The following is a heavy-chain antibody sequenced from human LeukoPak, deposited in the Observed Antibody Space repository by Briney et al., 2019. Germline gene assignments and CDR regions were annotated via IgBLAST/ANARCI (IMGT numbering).Heavy chain of an antibody. CDR2: VYTTGST. CDR3: ARVEPLKMVKSP. J-gene: IGHJ5*02. V-gene: IGHV4-4*07. Sequence: SETLSLTCTVSGGSFSSYYWSWIRQPAGKGLEWIGRVYTTGSTNYNPSLKSRVSMSVDTSKNQFSLSLTSVTVADTAVYYCARVEPLKMVKSPWGQGILVTVSS. CDR1: GGSFSSYY. D-gene: IGHD5-18*01.